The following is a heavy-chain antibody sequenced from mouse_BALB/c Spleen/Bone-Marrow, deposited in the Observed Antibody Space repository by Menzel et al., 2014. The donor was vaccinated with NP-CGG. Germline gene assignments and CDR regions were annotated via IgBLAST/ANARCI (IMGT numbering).Heavy chain of an antibody. V-gene: IGHV1S81*02. CDR1: GFTFTSYW. J-gene: IGHJ4*01. Sequence: QVQLQQSGAELVRPGASVKLSCKASGFTFTSYWMHWVKQRPGQGLEWIGEINPSNGRTNYNEKFKGKATLTVDKSSSPAYMLLSSLTSEDSAVYYCARGGGSYYAMDYWGQGTSVTVSS. CDR2: INPSNGRT. D-gene: IGHD1-1*02. CDR3: ARGGGSYYAMDY.